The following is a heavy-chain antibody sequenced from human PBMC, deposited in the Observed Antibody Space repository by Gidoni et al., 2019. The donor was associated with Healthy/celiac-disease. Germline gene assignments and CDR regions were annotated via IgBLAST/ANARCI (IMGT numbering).Heavy chain of an antibody. D-gene: IGHD2-2*01. CDR2: ISGSGGST. CDR1: GFTFSNYA. CDR3: AKGGSYQLLLLDAFDI. J-gene: IGHJ3*02. V-gene: IGHV3-23*01. Sequence: EVQLLASGGGLIQPGGSLRLSCAASGFTFSNYAMSWVRQAPGNGLEWVPAISGSGGSTYYADSVKGRFNISRDNSKNTLFLQMNSLRAEDTAVYYCAKGGSYQLLLLDAFDIWGQGTMVTVSS.